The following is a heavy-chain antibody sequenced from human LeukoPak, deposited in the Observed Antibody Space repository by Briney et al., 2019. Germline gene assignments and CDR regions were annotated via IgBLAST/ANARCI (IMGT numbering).Heavy chain of an antibody. CDR3: ARAGIYCSGGSCYSWFDP. J-gene: IGHJ5*02. CDR2: INWSGGST. CDR1: GFTFDDYG. Sequence: GGSLRLSCAASGFTFDDYGMSWVRQAPGKGLEWVSGINWSGGSTGYADSVKGRFTISRDNAKNSLYLQMNSLRAEDTALYYCARAGIYCSGGSCYSWFDPWGQGTLVTVSS. D-gene: IGHD2-15*01. V-gene: IGHV3-20*04.